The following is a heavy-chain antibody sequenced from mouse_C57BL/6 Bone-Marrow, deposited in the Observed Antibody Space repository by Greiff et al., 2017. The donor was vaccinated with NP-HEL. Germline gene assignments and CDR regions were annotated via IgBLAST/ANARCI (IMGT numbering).Heavy chain of an antibody. Sequence: QVQLQQSGAELVRPGASVTLSCKASGYTFTDYEMHWVKQTPVHGLEWIGAIDPETGGTAYNQKFKGKAILTADKSSSTAYMELRSLTSEDSAVYYCTRDSNFYDGYFPFAYWGQGTLVTVSA. CDR2: IDPETGGT. CDR1: GYTFTDYE. D-gene: IGHD2-3*01. V-gene: IGHV1-15*01. CDR3: TRDSNFYDGYFPFAY. J-gene: IGHJ3*01.